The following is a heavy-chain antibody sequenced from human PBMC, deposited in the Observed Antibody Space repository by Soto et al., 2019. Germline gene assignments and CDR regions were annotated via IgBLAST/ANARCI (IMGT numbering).Heavy chain of an antibody. CDR2: IKQDGSEK. J-gene: IGHJ6*03. V-gene: IGHV3-7*04. Sequence: GGSLRLSCAASGFTFSRFWMSWVRQAPGKGLEWVANIKQDGSEKYYVDSVKGRFTISRDNAKNSLYLQMNSLRAEDTAVYYCARGPYYDFWSGGNYYYYYMDVWGKGTTVTVSS. D-gene: IGHD3-3*01. CDR3: ARGPYYDFWSGGNYYYYYMDV. CDR1: GFTFSRFW.